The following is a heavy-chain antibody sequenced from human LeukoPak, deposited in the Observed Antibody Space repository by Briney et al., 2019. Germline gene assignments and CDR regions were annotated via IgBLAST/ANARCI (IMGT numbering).Heavy chain of an antibody. J-gene: IGHJ4*02. D-gene: IGHD2-21*01. CDR2: TRHDGSAT. Sequence: PGGSLRLSCAASGFTFSNFWITWVRQAPGKGLEWVASTRHDGSATYYVDSVKGRFTISRDNAKNSLCLQMNSLRAEDTAVYYCARGGSSYGQWGQGTLVTVSS. CDR1: GFTFSNFW. V-gene: IGHV3-7*04. CDR3: ARGGSSYGQ.